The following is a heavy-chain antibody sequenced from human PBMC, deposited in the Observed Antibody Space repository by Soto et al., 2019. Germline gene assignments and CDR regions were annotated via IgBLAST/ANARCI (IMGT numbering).Heavy chain of an antibody. CDR3: ARTGYGDHFDY. D-gene: IGHD5-18*01. J-gene: IGHJ4*02. CDR2: THDSGII. Sequence: QVQLQESGPGLVKPSETLSLTCTVSGGSMSHYHWCWIRQSPGKGLEFIGYTHDSGIINYNPSLMSRVAISLDTSKNQFSLKLTSVTAADTALYYWARTGYGDHFDYWGRGTLVTVSS. CDR1: GGSMSHYH. V-gene: IGHV4-59*01.